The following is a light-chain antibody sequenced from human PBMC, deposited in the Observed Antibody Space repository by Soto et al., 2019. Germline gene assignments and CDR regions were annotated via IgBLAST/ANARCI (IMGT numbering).Light chain of an antibody. CDR1: QSVSTY. CDR2: DAS. Sequence: ELWLAQSPATLSLSPGERSSISCRASQSVSTYLAWYQQKPGQAPRLLIYDASNRATGIPARFSGSGSGTDFTLTISSLEPEDFAVYYCQQRSNWHPITFGQGTRLEIK. CDR3: QQRSNWHPIT. J-gene: IGKJ5*01. V-gene: IGKV3-11*01.